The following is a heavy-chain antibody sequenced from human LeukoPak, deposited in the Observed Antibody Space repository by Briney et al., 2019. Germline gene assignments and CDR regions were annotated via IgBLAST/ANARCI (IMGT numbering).Heavy chain of an antibody. V-gene: IGHV1-69*05. CDR1: GGTFSSYA. J-gene: IGHJ4*02. CDR2: IIPIFGTA. Sequence: SVKVSCKASGGTFSSYAISWVRQAPGQGLEWMGRIIPIFGTANYAQKFQGRVAITTDESTSTAYMELSSLRSEDTAVYYCASGGASGSGWYYFDYWGQGTLVTVSS. CDR3: ASGGASGSGWYYFDY. D-gene: IGHD6-19*01.